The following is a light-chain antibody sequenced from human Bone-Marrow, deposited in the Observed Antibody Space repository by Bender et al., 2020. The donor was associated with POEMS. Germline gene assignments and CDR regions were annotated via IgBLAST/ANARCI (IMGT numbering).Light chain of an antibody. Sequence: QSALTQPASVSGSPGQSSTVSCTGTSSDVGAYKYVSWYQKHPGKAPKLIIYDVSNRPSGVSNRFSGSKSGNTASLIISGLQAEDEADYYCSSYTSFSTPVFGGGTKLTV. V-gene: IGLV2-14*03. J-gene: IGLJ3*02. CDR2: DVS. CDR1: SSDVGAYKY. CDR3: SSYTSFSTPV.